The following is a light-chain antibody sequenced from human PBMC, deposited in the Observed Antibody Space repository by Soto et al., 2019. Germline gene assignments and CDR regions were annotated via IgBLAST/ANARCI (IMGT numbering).Light chain of an antibody. CDR1: QSVSGTY. Sequence: VLTQSPGTLSLSPGERATLSCRASQSVSGTYLAWYRQKPGQAPRLLIYGASSRATGIPDMFSGSGSGTDFTLTISRLEPEDFAVYYCQQFGSSPRTFGQGTKVEI. J-gene: IGKJ1*01. V-gene: IGKV3-20*01. CDR2: GAS. CDR3: QQFGSSPRT.